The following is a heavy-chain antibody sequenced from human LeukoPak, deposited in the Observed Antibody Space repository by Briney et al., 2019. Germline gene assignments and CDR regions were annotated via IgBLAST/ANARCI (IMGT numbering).Heavy chain of an antibody. CDR2: ITGSGGFT. Sequence: PGGSLRLSCAASGFIFGNYAMNWVRLAPGKGLEWVSVITGSGGFTNYADSVKGRFTISRDNSKNMLFLQTNSLRADDTAVYYCAREAPGDFDYWGQGTLVTVSS. CDR1: GFIFGNYA. J-gene: IGHJ4*02. V-gene: IGHV3-23*01. D-gene: IGHD4-17*01. CDR3: AREAPGDFDY.